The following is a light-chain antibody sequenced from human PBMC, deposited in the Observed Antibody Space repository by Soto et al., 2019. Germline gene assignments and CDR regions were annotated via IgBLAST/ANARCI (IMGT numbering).Light chain of an antibody. CDR2: GAS. J-gene: IGKJ5*01. V-gene: IGKV1-39*01. CDR1: QSISSS. Sequence: DIQMTQSPSTLSASVGDRVTITCRASQSISSSLNWYQQTPGKAPRLLIYGASSLQSGVPSRFSGSGSGTDFTLTISSLEPEDFAVYYCQQRYRWPPITFGQGKRL. CDR3: QQRYRWPPIT.